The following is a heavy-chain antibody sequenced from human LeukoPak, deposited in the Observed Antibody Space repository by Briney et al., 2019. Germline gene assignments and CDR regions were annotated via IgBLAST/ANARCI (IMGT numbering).Heavy chain of an antibody. CDR1: GGSISSGGYS. Sequence: SETLSLTCAVSGGSISSGGYSWSWIRQPPGKGLEWIGYIYRSGSTYYNPSLKSRVTISVDRSKNQFSLKLSSVTAADAAVYYCASASGGLWSSDDDAFDIWGQGTMVTVSS. D-gene: IGHD5-18*01. V-gene: IGHV4-30-2*01. CDR2: IYRSGST. J-gene: IGHJ3*02. CDR3: ASASGGLWSSDDDAFDI.